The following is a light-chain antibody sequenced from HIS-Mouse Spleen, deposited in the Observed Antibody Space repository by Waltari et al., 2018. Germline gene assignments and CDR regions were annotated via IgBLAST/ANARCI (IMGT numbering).Light chain of an antibody. Sequence: DVVMTQSPLSLPVTLGQPASISCRSSQSLVHSDGNTYLNWFQQRPGQSPRRLIYKVSNRDSGVPDRFSVSGSGTDFKLKISRVEAEDVGVYYCMKGTHWPLTFGPGTKVDIK. V-gene: IGKV2-30*02. CDR3: MKGTHWPLT. CDR1: QSLVHSDGNTY. CDR2: KVS. J-gene: IGKJ3*01.